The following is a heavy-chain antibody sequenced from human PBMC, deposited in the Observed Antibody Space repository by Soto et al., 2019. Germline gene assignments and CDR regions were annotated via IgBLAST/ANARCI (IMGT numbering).Heavy chain of an antibody. J-gene: IGHJ6*02. CDR2: IYYSGST. V-gene: IGHV4-39*01. Sequence: PSETLSLTCTVSGGSISSSSYYWGWIRQPPGKGLEWIGSIYYSGSTYYNPSLKSGVTISADTSKNQFSLNLISVTAADTAVYYCRRSSRYSTDVWGQGITVTVSS. CDR3: RRSSRYSTDV. D-gene: IGHD6-19*01. CDR1: GGSISSSSYY.